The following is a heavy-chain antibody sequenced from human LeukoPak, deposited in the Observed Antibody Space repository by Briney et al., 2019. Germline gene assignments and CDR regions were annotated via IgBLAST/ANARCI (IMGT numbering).Heavy chain of an antibody. J-gene: IGHJ3*02. Sequence: GESLKISCKGSGYSFTSYWIGWVRQMPGKGLEWMGIIYPGDSDTRYSPSFQGQVTISADKSISTAYLRWSSLKASDTAMYYCARYTPQHSIAFDIWGQGTMVTVSS. CDR3: ARYTPQHSIAFDI. D-gene: IGHD4-11*01. V-gene: IGHV5-51*01. CDR2: IYPGDSDT. CDR1: GYSFTSYW.